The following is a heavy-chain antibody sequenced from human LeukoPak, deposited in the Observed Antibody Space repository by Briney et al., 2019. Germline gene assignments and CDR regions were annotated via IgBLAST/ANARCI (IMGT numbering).Heavy chain of an antibody. Sequence: PGGSLRLSCAASSFTFRSYGMLWVRQAPGKGLEWVALISYDGSNKYYADSVKGRFTISRDNSKNTLYLQMNSLRAEDTAVYYCAKSAAAAGTDWFDPWGQGTLVTVSS. CDR2: ISYDGSNK. CDR1: SFTFRSYG. CDR3: AKSAAAAGTDWFDP. J-gene: IGHJ5*02. D-gene: IGHD6-13*01. V-gene: IGHV3-30*18.